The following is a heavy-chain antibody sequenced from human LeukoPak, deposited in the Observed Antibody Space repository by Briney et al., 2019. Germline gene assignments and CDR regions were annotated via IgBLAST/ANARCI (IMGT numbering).Heavy chain of an antibody. CDR1: GYTFTSYG. D-gene: IGHD3-22*01. J-gene: IGHJ4*02. CDR2: ISAYNGNT. Sequence: ASVKASCKASGYTFTSYGISWVRQAPGQGLEWMGWISAYNGNTNYAQKLQGRVTMTTDTSTSTAYMELRSLRSDDTAVYYCARDDPHSHYYDSSGGGYWGQGTLVTVSS. CDR3: ARDDPHSHYYDSSGGGY. V-gene: IGHV1-18*01.